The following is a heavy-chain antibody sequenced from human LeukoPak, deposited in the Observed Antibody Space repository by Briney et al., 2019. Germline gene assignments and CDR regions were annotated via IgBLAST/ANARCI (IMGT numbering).Heavy chain of an antibody. Sequence: ASVKVSCRVSGYTLTELSMHWVRQAPGEGLEWMGGFDPEDGETIYAQKFQGRVTMTEDTSTDTAYMELSSLRSEDTAVYYCATAVDTAMVANDYWGQGTLVTVSS. D-gene: IGHD5-18*01. V-gene: IGHV1-24*01. J-gene: IGHJ4*02. CDR2: FDPEDGET. CDR3: ATAVDTAMVANDY. CDR1: GYTLTELS.